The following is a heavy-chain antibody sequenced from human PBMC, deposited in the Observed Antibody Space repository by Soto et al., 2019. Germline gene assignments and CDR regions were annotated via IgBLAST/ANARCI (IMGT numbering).Heavy chain of an antibody. CDR3: ARDYGDYYIDP. Sequence: SETLSLTCAVSGDSITGGYYSWTWIRQPPGKGLEWIGYISHRGDTFYSPSLNSRVTMSLDTSKNQFSLELTSVTAADTAVYFCARDYGDYYIDPWGPG. D-gene: IGHD4-17*01. CDR1: GDSITGGYYS. V-gene: IGHV4-30-2*01. CDR2: ISHRGDT. J-gene: IGHJ5*02.